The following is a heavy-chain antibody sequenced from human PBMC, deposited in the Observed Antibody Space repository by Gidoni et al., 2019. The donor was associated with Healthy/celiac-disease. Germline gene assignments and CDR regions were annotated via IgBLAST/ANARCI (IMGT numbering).Heavy chain of an antibody. CDR3: AHSFSAVRGVYYYYGMDV. CDR1: GSSLSTRGWG. J-gene: IGHJ6*02. Sequence: QTTLKESGPTPAKPTQTLTLTCTFSGSSLSTRGWGVGWIRQPPGKALEWLALIYWDDDKRYNPSLKSRLTITKDTSKNQVVLTMTNMDPVDTATYYCAHSFSAVRGVYYYYGMDVWGQGTTVTVSS. V-gene: IGHV2-5*02. CDR2: IYWDDDK. D-gene: IGHD3-10*01.